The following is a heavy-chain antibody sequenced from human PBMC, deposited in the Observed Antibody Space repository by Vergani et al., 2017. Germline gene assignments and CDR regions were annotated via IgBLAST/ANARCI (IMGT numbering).Heavy chain of an antibody. D-gene: IGHD6-19*01. J-gene: IGHJ6*03. CDR3: ARATYSSAWDCEDYDYYMDV. V-gene: IGHV1-18*01. Sequence: QVQLVQSGAEVKKPGASVKVSCKASGYTFTSYGISWVRQAPGQGLEWMGWISAYNGNQNYAQKLQGRVTMTTDTSTSTAYMERRSLRSDDRAVYYCARATYSSAWDCEDYDYYMDVWGKGTTVTVSS. CDR2: ISAYNGNQ. CDR1: GYTFTSYG.